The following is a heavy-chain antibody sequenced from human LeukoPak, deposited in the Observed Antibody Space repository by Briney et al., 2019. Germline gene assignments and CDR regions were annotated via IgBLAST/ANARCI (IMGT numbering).Heavy chain of an antibody. CDR1: GFTFSDYS. CDR3: ARSRSVSNYKGMDV. J-gene: IGHJ6*02. Sequence: GGSLRLSCPASGFTFSDYSMSWVRQAPGKGLEWVSSISSSSDYIYYADSVKGRFTISRDNARNSLYLQMNSLRAEDTAVYYSARSRSVSNYKGMDVWGQGTTVTVSS. CDR2: ISSSSDYI. D-gene: IGHD5/OR15-5a*01. V-gene: IGHV3-21*01.